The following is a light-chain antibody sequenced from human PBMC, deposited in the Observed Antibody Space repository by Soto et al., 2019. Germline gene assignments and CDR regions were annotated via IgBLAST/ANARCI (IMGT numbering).Light chain of an antibody. CDR1: QSISND. J-gene: IGKJ3*01. Sequence: DIQMTQSPSSLSASVGDRVTITCRASQSISNDLYWYQQKPGKAPKLLIYAASSLQGGVPSRFSGSGSGTDFTLTISSLEPEDFAVYYCQQRSNSPPWTFGPGTRVDL. CDR2: AAS. V-gene: IGKV1-39*01. CDR3: QQRSNSPPWT.